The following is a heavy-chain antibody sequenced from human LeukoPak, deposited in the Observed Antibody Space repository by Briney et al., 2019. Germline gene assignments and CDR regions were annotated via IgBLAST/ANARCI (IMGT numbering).Heavy chain of an antibody. CDR2: IYYSGST. J-gene: IGHJ4*02. CDR3: ARDPGTYYYGSGSPAFDY. D-gene: IGHD3-10*01. CDR1: GGSISSSSYY. Sequence: PSETLSLTCTVSGGSISSSSYYWGWIRQPPGKGLEWIGSIYYSGSTYYNPSLKSRVTISVDTSKNQFSLKLSSVTAADTAVYYCARDPGTYYYGSGSPAFDYWGQGTLVTVSS. V-gene: IGHV4-39*07.